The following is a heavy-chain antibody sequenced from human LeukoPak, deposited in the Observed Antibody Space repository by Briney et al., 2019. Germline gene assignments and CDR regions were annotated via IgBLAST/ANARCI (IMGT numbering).Heavy chain of an antibody. Sequence: ASVKVSCKASGGTFSSYAISWVRRAPGQGLEWMGRIIPIFGTANYAQKFQGRVTITTDESTSTAYMELSSLRSEDTAVYYCARSHYYDSSGHFDYWGQGTLVTVSS. CDR3: ARSHYYDSSGHFDY. D-gene: IGHD3-22*01. V-gene: IGHV1-69*05. CDR2: IIPIFGTA. CDR1: GGTFSSYA. J-gene: IGHJ4*02.